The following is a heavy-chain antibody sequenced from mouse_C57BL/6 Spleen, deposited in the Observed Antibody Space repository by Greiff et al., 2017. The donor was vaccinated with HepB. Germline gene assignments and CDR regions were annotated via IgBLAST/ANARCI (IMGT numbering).Heavy chain of an antibody. Sequence: EVKLQESGPGLVKPSQSLSLTCSVTGYSITSGYYWNWIRQFPGNKLEWMGYISYDGSNNYNPSLKNRISITCDTSKNQFFLKLKSVTTEDTATYYCATGALYGNRYFDVWGTGTTVTVSS. CDR2: ISYDGSN. V-gene: IGHV3-6*01. CDR3: ATGALYGNRYFDV. CDR1: GYSITSGYY. J-gene: IGHJ1*03. D-gene: IGHD2-1*01.